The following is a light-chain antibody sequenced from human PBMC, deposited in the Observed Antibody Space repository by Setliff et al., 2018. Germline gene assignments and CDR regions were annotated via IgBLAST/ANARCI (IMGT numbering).Light chain of an antibody. CDR1: SSNIGAGYD. CDR2: GNS. V-gene: IGLV1-40*01. Sequence: PGQRVTISCTGSSSNIGAGYDVHWYQQLPGTAPKLLIYGNSNRPSGVPDRFSGSKSGTSASLAITGLQAEDEADYYCQSYDSSLSALYVFGTGTKVTVL. J-gene: IGLJ1*01. CDR3: QSYDSSLSALYV.